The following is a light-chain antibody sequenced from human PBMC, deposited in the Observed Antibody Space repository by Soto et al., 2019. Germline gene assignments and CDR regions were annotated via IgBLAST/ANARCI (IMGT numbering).Light chain of an antibody. Sequence: IQINQSPSTLSVSIGDRVTLTCRASESIRTWLAWYQHKPGKAPKFLIYDASSLESGVPSRFSGSGSGTEFTLTISYLQPEDFATYYCQQLNSYPPFGQGTRLEI. CDR2: DAS. CDR3: QQLNSYPP. V-gene: IGKV1-5*01. CDR1: ESIRTW. J-gene: IGKJ5*01.